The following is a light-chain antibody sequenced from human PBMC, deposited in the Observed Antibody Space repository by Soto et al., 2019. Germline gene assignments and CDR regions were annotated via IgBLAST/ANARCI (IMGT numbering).Light chain of an antibody. CDR2: DVS. J-gene: IGLJ1*01. Sequence: QSMLTQPASVSGSPGQSITISCTGTSSDVGGYNYVSWYQQHPGKAPKLMIYDVSNRPSGVSNRFSGSKSGNTASLTITGLQAEDEADYYCSSYTSSSPYVFGTGTKVTVL. CDR1: SSDVGGYNY. V-gene: IGLV2-14*01. CDR3: SSYTSSSPYV.